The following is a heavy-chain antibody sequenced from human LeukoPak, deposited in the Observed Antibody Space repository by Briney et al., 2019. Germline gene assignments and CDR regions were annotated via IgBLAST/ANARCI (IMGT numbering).Heavy chain of an antibody. CDR2: IYYSGST. D-gene: IGHD3-10*01. J-gene: IGHJ4*02. CDR1: GGSISSSSYY. V-gene: IGHV4-39*01. CDR3: ARLLFRGPRGGYFDY. Sequence: SETLSLTCTVSGGSISSSSYYWGWIRQPLGKGLEWIGSIYYSGSTYYNPSLKSRVAISVDTSKNQFSLKLSSVTAADTAVYYCARLLFRGPRGGYFDYWGQGTLVTVSS.